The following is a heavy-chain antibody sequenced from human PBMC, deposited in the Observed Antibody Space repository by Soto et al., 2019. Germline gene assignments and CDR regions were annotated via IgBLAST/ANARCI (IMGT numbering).Heavy chain of an antibody. CDR1: GGSISSYY. CDR2: IYYSGST. V-gene: IGHV4-59*01. J-gene: IGHJ4*02. D-gene: IGHD4-17*01. Sequence: PSETLSLTCTVSGGSISSYYWSWIRQPPGKGLEWTGYIYYSGSTNFNPSLKSRVTISVDASKNQFSLKLSSVTAADTAVYYCARDFYGEGGYWGQGTLVTVSS. CDR3: ARDFYGEGGY.